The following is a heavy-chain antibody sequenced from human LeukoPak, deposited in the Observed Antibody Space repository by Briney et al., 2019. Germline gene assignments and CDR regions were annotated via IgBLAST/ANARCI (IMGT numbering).Heavy chain of an antibody. CDR1: GFTFSNYA. CDR2: INPSNGAT. CDR3: GRQLGYCSVGSCYFDS. J-gene: IGHJ4*02. D-gene: IGHD2-15*01. V-gene: IGHV3-23*01. Sequence: PGGSPRLSCTASGFTFSNYAMTWVRQAPGKGLEWVSSINPSNGATYDADSVKGRFTISRDNSKNTLYLQMNSLRAEDTALYYCGRQLGYCSVGSCYFDSWGQGTLVTVSS.